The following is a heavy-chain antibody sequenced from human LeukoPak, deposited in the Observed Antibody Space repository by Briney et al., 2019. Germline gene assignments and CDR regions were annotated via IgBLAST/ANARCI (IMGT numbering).Heavy chain of an antibody. V-gene: IGHV1-46*01. J-gene: IGHJ4*02. CDR1: GYTFITRY. Sequence: ASVKVSCKASGYTFITRYLHWVRQAPGQGLEWMGLVNPGGGSTTYALKFEGRVTMTRETSTSTVYMELSSLSSDVTAVYYCAREATTSQFDYWGQGTLVTVSS. D-gene: IGHD4-17*01. CDR3: AREATTSQFDY. CDR2: VNPGGGST.